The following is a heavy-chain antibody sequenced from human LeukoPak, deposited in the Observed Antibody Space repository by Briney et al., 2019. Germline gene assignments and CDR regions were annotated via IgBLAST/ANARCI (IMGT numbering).Heavy chain of an antibody. J-gene: IGHJ3*02. Sequence: SETLSLTCTVSGGSISSYYWSWIRQPPGKGLEWIGYIYYSGSTNYNPSLKSRVTISVDTSKNQFSPKLSSVTAADTAVYYCARRAYYYDSSGYYFDAFDIWGQGTMVTVSS. D-gene: IGHD3-22*01. V-gene: IGHV4-59*08. CDR3: ARRAYYYDSSGYYFDAFDI. CDR2: IYYSGST. CDR1: GGSISSYY.